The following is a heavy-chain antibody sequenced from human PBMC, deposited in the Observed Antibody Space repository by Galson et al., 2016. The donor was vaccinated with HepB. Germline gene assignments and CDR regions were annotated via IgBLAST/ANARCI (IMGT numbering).Heavy chain of an antibody. CDR3: ARGKRAFEI. CDR2: MYYSGST. V-gene: IGHV4-59*01. CDR1: GDPINDYY. J-gene: IGHJ3*02. D-gene: IGHD4-23*01. Sequence: ETLSLTCTVSGDPINDYYWSWIRQPPGKGLQWIGYMYYSGSTNYNPSLKSRVTISGDTSKNHFSLKLSSVTAADTAVYYCARGKRAFEIWGQGTMVTVSS.